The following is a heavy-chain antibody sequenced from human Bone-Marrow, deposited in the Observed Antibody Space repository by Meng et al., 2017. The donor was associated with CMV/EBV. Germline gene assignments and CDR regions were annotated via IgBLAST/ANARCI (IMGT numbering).Heavy chain of an antibody. Sequence: GESLKISCAASGFTFSSYSMNWVRQAPGKGLEWVSYISSSSSTIYYADSVKGRFTISRDNAKNSLYLQMNSLRAEDTAVYYCARGSRMDVWGQGTTVTVSS. CDR2: ISSSSSTI. V-gene: IGHV3-48*04. CDR1: GFTFSSYS. J-gene: IGHJ6*02. CDR3: ARGSRMDV.